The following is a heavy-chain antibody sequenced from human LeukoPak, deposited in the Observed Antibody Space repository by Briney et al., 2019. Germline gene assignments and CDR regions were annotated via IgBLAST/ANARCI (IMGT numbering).Heavy chain of an antibody. CDR1: GGSFSGYY. J-gene: IGHJ4*02. CDR2: INHSGST. Sequence: KPSETLSLTCAVYGGSFSGYYWSWIRQPPGKGLEWIGEINHSGSTNYNPSLKSRVTISVDTSKNQFSLKLSSVTAADTAVYYCATPPPYDSSGYYYYWGQGTLVTVSS. V-gene: IGHV4-34*01. D-gene: IGHD3-22*01. CDR3: ATPPPYDSSGYYYY.